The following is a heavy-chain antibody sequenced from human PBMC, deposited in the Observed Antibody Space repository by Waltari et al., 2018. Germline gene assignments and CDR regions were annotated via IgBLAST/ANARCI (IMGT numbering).Heavy chain of an antibody. CDR1: GFTFHKFE. CDR2: ISSSGSMT. D-gene: IGHD5-18*01. V-gene: IGHV3-48*03. Sequence: EVQLVESGGGSVQPGGSPRISCGAPGFTFHKFEMTWVRQAPGKGLEWVSYISSSGSMTYYADSVKGRFTISRDNAKNSLYLQMNTVRAEDTAVYYCARHSSGYYFDLWGPGTLVTVSS. J-gene: IGHJ4*01. CDR3: ARHSSGYYFDL.